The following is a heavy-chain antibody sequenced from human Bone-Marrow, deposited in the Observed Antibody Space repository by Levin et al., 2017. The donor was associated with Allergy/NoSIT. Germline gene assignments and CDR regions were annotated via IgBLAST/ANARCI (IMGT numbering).Heavy chain of an antibody. CDR1: GGTFSSYA. V-gene: IGHV1-69*01. J-gene: IGHJ6*03. D-gene: IGHD3-3*01. CDR3: ARARYDFDFRLHIYYFYYMDV. Sequence: GGSLRLSCRTPGGTFSSYATIWVRQAPGQGLEWMGGIIPKFDKTNYAQKFQGRVTITADESTGTAYLELSSLRSEDTAVYYCARARYDFDFRLHIYYFYYMDVWGIGTRVTVSS. CDR2: IIPKFDKT.